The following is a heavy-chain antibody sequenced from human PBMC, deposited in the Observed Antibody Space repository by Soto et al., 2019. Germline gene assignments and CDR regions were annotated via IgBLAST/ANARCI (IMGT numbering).Heavy chain of an antibody. D-gene: IGHD3-10*01. J-gene: IGHJ5*01. V-gene: IGHV1-69*01. CDR2: IIPMYGPA. CDR1: GGTFSSYA. Sequence: QVPLVQSGAEVKKPGSSVTVSCKASGGTFSSYAIHWVRQAPGQGLEWTGGIIPMYGPAKYAQRFQGRVTITADESTATVYMELTSLASQVTAVYYCARVTSMVRRVIDNGFDTWGHGTLVTVSS. CDR3: ARVTSMVRRVIDNGFDT.